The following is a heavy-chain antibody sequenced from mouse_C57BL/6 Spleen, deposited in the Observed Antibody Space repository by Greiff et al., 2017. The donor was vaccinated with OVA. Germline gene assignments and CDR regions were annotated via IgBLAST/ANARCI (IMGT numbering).Heavy chain of an antibody. V-gene: IGHV5-17*01. CDR3: ARPSYYDYDVAY. CDR1: GFTFSDYG. CDR2: ISSGSSTI. D-gene: IGHD2-4*01. Sequence: VQLQQSGGGLVKPGGSLKLSCAASGFTFSDYGMHWVRQAPEKGLEWVAYISSGSSTIYYADTVKGRFTISRDNAKNTLFLQMTSLRSEDTAMYYCARPSYYDYDVAYWGQGTLVTVSA. J-gene: IGHJ3*01.